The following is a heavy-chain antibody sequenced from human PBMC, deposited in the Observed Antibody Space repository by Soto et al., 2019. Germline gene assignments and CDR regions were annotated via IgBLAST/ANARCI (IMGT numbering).Heavy chain of an antibody. V-gene: IGHV3-48*02. CDR3: ARDGGYSGYDIDY. CDR2: ISRTSSAI. CDR1: GFTLSSYS. J-gene: IGHJ4*02. Sequence: EVQLVESGGGLVQPGGSLRLSCAASGFTLSSYSMNWVRQAPGKGLDWVAYISRTSSAIYYADSVKGRFTISRDNANNSLVLQMNSLRDENTAVYYCARDGGYSGYDIDYWGLGTLVTVSS. D-gene: IGHD5-12*01.